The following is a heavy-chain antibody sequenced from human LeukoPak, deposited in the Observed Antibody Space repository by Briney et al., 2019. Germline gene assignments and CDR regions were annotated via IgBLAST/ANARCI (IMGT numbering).Heavy chain of an antibody. CDR3: ARDPSSWYGQKSDY. J-gene: IGHJ4*02. D-gene: IGHD6-13*01. CDR2: IKQDGSEK. V-gene: IGHV3-7*01. CDR1: GFTFSSYW. Sequence: PGGSLRLSCAASGFTFSSYWMSWVRQAPGKGLEWVANIKQDGSEKYYVDSVEGRFTISRDNAKNSLYLQMNSLRAEDTAVYYCARDPSSWYGQKSDYWGQGTLVTVSS.